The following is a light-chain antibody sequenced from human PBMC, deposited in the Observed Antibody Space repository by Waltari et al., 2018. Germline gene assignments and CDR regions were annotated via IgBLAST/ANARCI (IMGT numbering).Light chain of an antibody. CDR1: RPRSFY. CDR2: GQN. V-gene: IGLV3-19*01. CDR3: HSRDTSSTRV. Sequence: SSELTHDPSVSVALGQTVRITCQGDRPRSFYSSWYQQRPGQAPILVLYGQNNRPSGIPDRFSGSTSGNTASLTITGAQAEDEADYYCHSRDTSSTRVFGGGTRLTV. J-gene: IGLJ2*01.